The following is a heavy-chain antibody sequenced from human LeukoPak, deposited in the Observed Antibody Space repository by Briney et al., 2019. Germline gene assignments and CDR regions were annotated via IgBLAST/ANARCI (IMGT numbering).Heavy chain of an antibody. CDR3: ARVGDIVGRRHHDAFDI. J-gene: IGHJ3*02. CDR2: INHSGST. V-gene: IGHV4-34*01. CDR1: GGSFSGYY. D-gene: IGHD2-15*01. Sequence: SETLSLTCAVYGGSFSGYYWSWIRQPPGKGLEWIGEINHSGSTNYNPSLKSRVTISVDTSKNQFSLKLSSVTAADTAVYYCARVGDIVGRRHHDAFDIWGQGTMVTVSS.